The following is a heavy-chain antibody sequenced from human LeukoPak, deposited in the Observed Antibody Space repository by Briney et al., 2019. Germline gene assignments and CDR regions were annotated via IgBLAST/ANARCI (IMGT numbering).Heavy chain of an antibody. Sequence: SETQSLTCTVSGGSISSSIYYWGWIRQPPGKGPEWIGSIYYNANTYYNPSLKSRITISVDTSKNQFSLRLSSVTVADTAVYYCARVGATPRYYNYYGMDVWGQGTTVTVSS. V-gene: IGHV4-39*07. D-gene: IGHD1-26*01. CDR3: ARVGATPRYYNYYGMDV. J-gene: IGHJ6*02. CDR1: GGSISSSIYY. CDR2: IYYNANT.